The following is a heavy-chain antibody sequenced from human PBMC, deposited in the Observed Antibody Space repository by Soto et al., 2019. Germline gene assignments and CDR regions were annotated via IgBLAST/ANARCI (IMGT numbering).Heavy chain of an antibody. CDR2: IFYSGSI. CDR3: ARVGGAPLGAFDI. V-gene: IGHV4-59*01. CDR1: GGSIKSYY. D-gene: IGHD2-15*01. J-gene: IGHJ3*02. Sequence: QVQLQESGPGLVKPSETLSLTCSVSGGSIKSYYWSWIRQPPGRGLEWIGYIFYSGSIEYNPSLKSRVTKSLDTSENQFSLKLTSMTSADTAVYYCARVGGAPLGAFDIWGQGTTVTVSS.